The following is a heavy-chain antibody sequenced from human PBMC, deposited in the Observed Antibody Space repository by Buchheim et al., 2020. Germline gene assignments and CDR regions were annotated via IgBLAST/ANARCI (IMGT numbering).Heavy chain of an antibody. CDR2: ISGDSSYT. D-gene: IGHD2-8*01. CDR3: AREGNGVWDEK. J-gene: IGHJ4*02. CDR1: GFTFSDSY. Sequence: QVQLVESGGGLVKPGGSLRLSCAASGFTFSDSYMSWIRQAPGKGLEWVSSISGDSSYTNYAGSVKGRFTISRDNAENSMYLQMNSLRAEDTAVYYCAREGNGVWDEKWGQGTL. V-gene: IGHV3-11*06.